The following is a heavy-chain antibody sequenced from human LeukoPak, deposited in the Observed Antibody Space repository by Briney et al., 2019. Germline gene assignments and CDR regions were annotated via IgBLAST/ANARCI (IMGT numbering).Heavy chain of an antibody. V-gene: IGHV3-66*01. CDR2: IYSGGST. J-gene: IGHJ4*02. CDR3: ARASDIVVNFDY. Sequence: GGSLRLSCAASGFTVSSNYMSWVRQAPGKGLEWVSVIYSGGSTYYADSVKGRFTISRDNSKNTLYLQMNSLRAEDTAVYYCARASDIVVNFDYWGQGTLVTVSS. CDR1: GFTVSSNY. D-gene: IGHD5-12*01.